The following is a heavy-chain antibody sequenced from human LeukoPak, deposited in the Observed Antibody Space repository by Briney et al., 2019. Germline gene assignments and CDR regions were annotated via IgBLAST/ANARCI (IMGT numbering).Heavy chain of an antibody. D-gene: IGHD2-8*02. V-gene: IGHV3-74*01. CDR3: ARRCTGGDCYSEP. J-gene: IGHJ5*02. CDR2: IDSAGSTT. CDR1: GFTFSDYW. Sequence: GGSLRLSCAASGFTFSDYWMHWLRKAPGKGLMWVSRIDSAGSTTSYADSVKGRFTISRDNAKNTLHLQMNSLRAKDTAVDFCARRCTGGDCYSEPWGEGTLVTVSA.